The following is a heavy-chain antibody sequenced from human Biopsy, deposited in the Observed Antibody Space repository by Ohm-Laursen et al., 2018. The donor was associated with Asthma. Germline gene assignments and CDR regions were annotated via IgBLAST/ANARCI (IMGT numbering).Heavy chain of an antibody. CDR1: GYTFNSAG. V-gene: IGHV1-18*01. D-gene: IGHD3-10*01. CDR2: ISVYNGNT. J-gene: IGHJ6*02. CDR3: ARAVDYSHYYGIDV. Sequence: ASVKVSCKTSGYTFNSAGTTWVRQAPGQGLEWMGWISVYNGNTKVAQKLQDRVTMITDTSTSTAYMELRSLRSDDTAVYFCARAVDYSHYYGIDVWDQGTTVTVS.